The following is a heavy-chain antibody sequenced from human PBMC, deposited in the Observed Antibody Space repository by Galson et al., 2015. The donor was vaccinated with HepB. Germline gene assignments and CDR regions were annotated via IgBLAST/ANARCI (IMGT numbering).Heavy chain of an antibody. Sequence: SLRLSCAASGFTFSSYAMSWVRQAPGKGLEWVEAISGSGGSTYYADSVKGRFTMSRDNSKNTLYLQMNSLRAEDTAVYYCAKVGIAARPYYYDSSGYPGAFDIWGQGTMVTVSS. D-gene: IGHD3-22*01. CDR2: ISGSGGST. V-gene: IGHV3-23*01. J-gene: IGHJ3*02. CDR3: AKVGIAARPYYYDSSGYPGAFDI. CDR1: GFTFSSYA.